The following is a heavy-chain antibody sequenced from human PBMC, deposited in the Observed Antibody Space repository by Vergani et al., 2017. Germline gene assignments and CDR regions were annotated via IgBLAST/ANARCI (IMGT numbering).Heavy chain of an antibody. Sequence: QVQLVESGGGVVQPGRSLRLSCAASGFTFSSYAMHWVRQAPGKGLEWVAVISYDGSNKYYADSVKGRFTISRDNSKNTLYLQMNSLRAEDTAVYYCARDHVLRFLEWLPNNPHWNYYYYMDVWGKGTTVTVSS. CDR1: GFTFSSYA. CDR3: ARDHVLRFLEWLPNNPHWNYYYYMDV. D-gene: IGHD3-3*01. CDR2: ISYDGSNK. J-gene: IGHJ6*03. V-gene: IGHV3-30*04.